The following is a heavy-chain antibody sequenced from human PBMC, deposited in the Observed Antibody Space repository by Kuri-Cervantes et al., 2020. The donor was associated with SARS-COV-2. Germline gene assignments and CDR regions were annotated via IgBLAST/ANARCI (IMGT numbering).Heavy chain of an antibody. CDR3: ARSTLTIFEAMDV. Sequence: GESLKISCAASGFTFSSYAMHWVRQAPGKGLGWVAVISYDGSNKYYADSVKGRFTISRDNSKNTLYLQMNSLRAEDTAVYYCARSTLTIFEAMDVWGKGTTVTVSS. V-gene: IGHV3-30-3*01. J-gene: IGHJ6*03. CDR1: GFTFSSYA. CDR2: ISYDGSNK. D-gene: IGHD3-3*01.